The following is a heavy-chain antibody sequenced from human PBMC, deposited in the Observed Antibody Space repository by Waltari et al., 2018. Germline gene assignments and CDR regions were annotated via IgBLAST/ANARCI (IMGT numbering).Heavy chain of an antibody. V-gene: IGHV4-39*01. D-gene: IGHD3-22*01. CDR3: ARRGDYYDSSGYYPLVYFDL. CDR2: IYYSGST. CDR1: GGSISSSSYY. Sequence: QLQLQESGPGLVKPSETLSLTCTVSGGSISSSSYYWGWIRQPPGKGLEWIGSIYYSGSTYYNPSLKSRVTISVDTSKNQFSLKLSSVTAADTAVYYCARRGDYYDSSGYYPLVYFDLWGRGTLVTVSS. J-gene: IGHJ2*01.